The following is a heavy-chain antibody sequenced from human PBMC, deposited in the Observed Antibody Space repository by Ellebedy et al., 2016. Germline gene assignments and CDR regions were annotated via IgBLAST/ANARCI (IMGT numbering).Heavy chain of an antibody. V-gene: IGHV3-21*01. J-gene: IGHJ4*02. CDR1: GFNVNNYN. D-gene: IGHD1-26*01. CDR3: AREIESGNYYDSALDY. Sequence: GESLKISCAASGFNVNNYNMNWVRQAPGKGLEWVSSIGSDNKYISYADSVKGRFTISRDNAKNSLYLQMNSLRPEDTAVYYCAREIESGNYYDSALDYWGQGTLVTVSS. CDR2: IGSDNKYI.